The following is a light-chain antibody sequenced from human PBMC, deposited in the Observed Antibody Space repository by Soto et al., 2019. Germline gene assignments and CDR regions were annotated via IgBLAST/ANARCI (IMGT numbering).Light chain of an antibody. Sequence: DIQMTQSPSTLSASVGDRVTNTCRASQSIRTRLAWYQQKPGKAPKVLIYAASTLQSGVRSRFSGSGSGTEFSLTIRSLQPDDFATYFCQQYQSYSTFGQGTKVEIK. CDR3: QQYQSYST. J-gene: IGKJ1*01. CDR1: QSIRTR. V-gene: IGKV1-5*01. CDR2: AAS.